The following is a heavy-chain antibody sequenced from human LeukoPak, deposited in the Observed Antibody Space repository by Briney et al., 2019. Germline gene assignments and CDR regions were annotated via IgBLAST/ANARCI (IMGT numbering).Heavy chain of an antibody. D-gene: IGHD6-19*01. Sequence: GGSLRLSCAASGFTFSSYGMHWVRQAPGKGLEWVAVISYDGSNKYYADSVKGRFTISRDNSKNTLYLQMNSLRAEDTAVYYCAKDKKAGIAVGTRFDYWAREPWSPSPQ. CDR3: AKDKKAGIAVGTRFDY. V-gene: IGHV3-30*18. CDR1: GFTFSSYG. CDR2: ISYDGSNK. J-gene: IGHJ4*02.